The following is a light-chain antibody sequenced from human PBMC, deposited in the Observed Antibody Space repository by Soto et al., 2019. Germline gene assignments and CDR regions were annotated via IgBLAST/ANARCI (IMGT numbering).Light chain of an antibody. CDR2: KAS. CDR1: QTISSW. J-gene: IGKJ1*01. V-gene: IGKV1-5*03. CDR3: QHYNSYSEA. Sequence: DIQMTQSPSTLSGSVGDRVTITCRASQTISSWLAWYQQKTGKAPKRLIYKASTLKSGVPSRFSGSGSGTEFTLTISSLQPDDFATYYCQHYNSYSEAFGQGTKVELK.